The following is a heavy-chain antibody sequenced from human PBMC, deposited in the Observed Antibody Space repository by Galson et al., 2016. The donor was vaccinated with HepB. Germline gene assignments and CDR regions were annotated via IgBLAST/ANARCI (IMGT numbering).Heavy chain of an antibody. CDR3: ARQLDDYADYASFYYYAMDV. J-gene: IGHJ6*02. Sequence: SLRLSCAASGFDFSHYAMHWVRQAPGKGLEWVTVTSYDGGENSYTDSVKGRFTVARDNSRNTLYLQMSSLRADETAVYFCARQLDDYADYASFYYYAMDVWGQGTTVTVSS. V-gene: IGHV3-30*04. CDR2: TSYDGGEN. CDR1: GFDFSHYA. D-gene: IGHD4-17*01.